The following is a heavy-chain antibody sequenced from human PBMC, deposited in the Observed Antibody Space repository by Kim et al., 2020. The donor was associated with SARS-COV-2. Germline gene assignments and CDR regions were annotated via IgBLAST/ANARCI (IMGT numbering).Heavy chain of an antibody. CDR1: GGSTSSYY. V-gene: IGHV4-59*01. CDR3: ARDPVGATSWFDP. J-gene: IGHJ5*02. D-gene: IGHD1-26*01. CDR2: LYYSGST. Sequence: SETLSLTCTVSGGSTSSYYWSWIRQPPGKGLEWIGYLYYSGSTNYNPSLKSRVTISVDTSKNQFSLKLSSVTAADTAVYYCARDPVGATSWFDPWGQGTL.